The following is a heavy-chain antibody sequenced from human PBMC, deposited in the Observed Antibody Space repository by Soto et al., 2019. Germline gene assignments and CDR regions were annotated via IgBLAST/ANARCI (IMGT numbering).Heavy chain of an antibody. V-gene: IGHV3-7*04. CDR1: GFTFSSYW. J-gene: IGHJ4*02. Sequence: EVQLVESGGGLVQPGGSLRLSCAASGFTFSSYWMSWVRQAPGKGLEWVANIKQDGSEKYYVDSVKGRFTISRDNATNSLYLQMNSLSAEDTAVYYCARARADYYDSSGYPLGYWGQGTLVTVSS. D-gene: IGHD3-22*01. CDR3: ARARADYYDSSGYPLGY. CDR2: IKQDGSEK.